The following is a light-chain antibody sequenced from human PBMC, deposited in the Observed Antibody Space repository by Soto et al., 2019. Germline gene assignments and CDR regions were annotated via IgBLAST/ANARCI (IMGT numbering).Light chain of an antibody. CDR1: QGIDTY. J-gene: IGKJ1*01. V-gene: IGKV1-9*01. Sequence: DIQMTQSPSSLSASVGDRVTITCRASQGIDTYLAWYQQKPGKAPKLLIYAASTPQNGVPSRFSGRGSGTDFTLTISSLQPEDFATYYCQQLNSFPWTFGQGTKVDIK. CDR2: AAS. CDR3: QQLNSFPWT.